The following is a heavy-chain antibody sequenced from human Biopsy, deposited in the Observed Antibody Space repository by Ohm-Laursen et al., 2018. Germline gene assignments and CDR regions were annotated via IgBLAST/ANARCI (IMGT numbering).Heavy chain of an antibody. J-gene: IGHJ3*02. Sequence: TLSLTCAVSGGSISNDYWCWIRQSAGQGLEWIGRIHTSGSTNHNLSLKSRVTMSVDTSKNQFSRKLRTVTAADTAVYYCARGTGKYYVYGAFDIWGQGTMVTDSS. CDR2: IHTSGST. D-gene: IGHD3/OR15-3a*01. CDR1: GGSISNDY. V-gene: IGHV4-4*07. CDR3: ARGTGKYYVYGAFDI.